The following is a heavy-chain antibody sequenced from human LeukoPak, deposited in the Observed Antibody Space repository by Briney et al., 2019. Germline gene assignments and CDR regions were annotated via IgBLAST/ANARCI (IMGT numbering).Heavy chain of an antibody. V-gene: IGHV1-2*02. CDR1: GYTFTGYY. J-gene: IGHJ4*02. D-gene: IGHD5-12*01. CDR2: INPNSGGT. Sequence: ASVKVSCKASGYTFTGYYMHWVRQAPGQGLEWMGCINPNSGGTNYAQKYQGRVSMTRDTSISTAYMELSRLRSDDTAVYYCARAGPSVNTNIVATIPFDYWGQGALVTVSS. CDR3: ARAGPSVNTNIVATIPFDY.